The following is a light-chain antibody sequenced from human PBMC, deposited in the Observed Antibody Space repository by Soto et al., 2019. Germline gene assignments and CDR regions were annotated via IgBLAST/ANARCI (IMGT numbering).Light chain of an antibody. Sequence: EIVLNQSPATLSLSPGERVTLSCRASQSVSSNLAWYQQRPGQAPRLLIYDASSRATGIPARFSGSGSGTDFTLTISSLEPEDFAVYYCQQRTNWLFTFGPGTKVDIK. J-gene: IGKJ3*01. CDR3: QQRTNWLFT. CDR1: QSVSSN. V-gene: IGKV3-11*01. CDR2: DAS.